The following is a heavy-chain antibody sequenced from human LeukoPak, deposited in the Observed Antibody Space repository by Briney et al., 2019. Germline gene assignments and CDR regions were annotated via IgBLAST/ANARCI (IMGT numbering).Heavy chain of an antibody. CDR2: ISGSGGST. V-gene: IGHV3-23*01. CDR3: AKFSLGYCSSTSCLYFDY. CDR1: GFTFSSYA. Sequence: GGSLRLSCAASGFTFSSYAMSWVRQAPGKGLEWVSAISGSGGSTYYADSVKGRFTISRDNSKNTLHLQMNSLRAEDTAVYYCAKFSLGYCSSTSCLYFDYWGQGTLVTVSS. J-gene: IGHJ4*02. D-gene: IGHD2-2*01.